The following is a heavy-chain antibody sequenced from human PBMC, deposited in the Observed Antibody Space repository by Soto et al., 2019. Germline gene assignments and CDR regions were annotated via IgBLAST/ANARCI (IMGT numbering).Heavy chain of an antibody. CDR3: AKEGGLSGSYYISSSYYFDY. V-gene: IGHV3-30*18. Sequence: QVQLVESGGGVVQPGRSLRLSCAASAFTFSGYGMHWVRQAPGKGLEWVAIISYDGSNTYYADSVKGRFTISRDNSKNTLYLEMNSRRAEDTSVYYCAKEGGLSGSYYISSSYYFDYWGQGTLVTVSS. CDR2: ISYDGSNT. D-gene: IGHD1-26*01. J-gene: IGHJ4*02. CDR1: AFTFSGYG.